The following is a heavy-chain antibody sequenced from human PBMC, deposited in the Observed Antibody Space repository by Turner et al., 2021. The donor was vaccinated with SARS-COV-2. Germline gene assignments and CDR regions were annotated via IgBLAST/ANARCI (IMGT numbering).Heavy chain of an antibody. Sequence: QVQLVQSGAEVKKPGASVKVSCKASGYTFTSYDINWVRQATGQGLEWMGWMNPNSGNTGYAQKFQGRVTMTRNTSISTAYMELSNLRSEDTAVYYCAREPFTYYYDSSGNWFDPWGQGTLVTVSS. CDR1: GYTFTSYD. V-gene: IGHV1-8*01. CDR2: MNPNSGNT. J-gene: IGHJ5*02. CDR3: AREPFTYYYDSSGNWFDP. D-gene: IGHD3-22*01.